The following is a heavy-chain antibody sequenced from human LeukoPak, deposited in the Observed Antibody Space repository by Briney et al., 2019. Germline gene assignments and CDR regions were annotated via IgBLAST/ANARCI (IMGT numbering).Heavy chain of an antibody. CDR3: ARDLSRGADY. D-gene: IGHD4/OR15-4a*01. CDR1: GFTFSSYW. Sequence: GGCPRLSCAASGFTFSSYWMHWVRQAPGKGLVWVSHINGDGSTIRYAGSVEGRFTISRDNAKNTLYLQMNSLRAEDTAVYYCARDLSRGADYWGQGTLVTVSS. J-gene: IGHJ4*02. CDR2: INGDGSTI. V-gene: IGHV3-74*01.